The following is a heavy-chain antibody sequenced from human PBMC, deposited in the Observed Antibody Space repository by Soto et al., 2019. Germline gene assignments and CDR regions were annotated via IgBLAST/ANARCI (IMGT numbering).Heavy chain of an antibody. Sequence: GGSLRLSCAVSTITFSSYSMSWVRRAPGKGLEWVANINQDGSEKYYVDSVKGRFTISRDNAKNSLSLQMSSLRADDTAVYYCARGRRQGGRVAAISYYYYMDVWGKGTTVTVSS. CDR3: ARGRRQGGRVAAISYYYYMDV. J-gene: IGHJ6*03. CDR2: INQDGSEK. CDR1: TITFSSYS. V-gene: IGHV3-7*01. D-gene: IGHD5-12*01.